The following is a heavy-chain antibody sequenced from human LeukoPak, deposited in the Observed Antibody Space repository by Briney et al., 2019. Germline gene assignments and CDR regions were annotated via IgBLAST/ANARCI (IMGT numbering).Heavy chain of an antibody. CDR1: GFSFSSYW. Sequence: PGGSLRLSCAASGFSFSSYWMHWVRQAPGKALVWVARISPDGSSALSADSVRGRFTISRDNADNTLYLQLNSLRAEDTAVYYCARVSFCPRCHFDYWGQGTLVTVSS. V-gene: IGHV3-74*03. CDR3: ARVSFCPRCHFDY. J-gene: IGHJ4*02. CDR2: ISPDGSSA. D-gene: IGHD2/OR15-2a*01.